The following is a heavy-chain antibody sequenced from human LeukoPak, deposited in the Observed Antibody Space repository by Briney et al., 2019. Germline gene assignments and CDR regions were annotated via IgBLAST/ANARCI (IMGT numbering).Heavy chain of an antibody. V-gene: IGHV4-39*07. CDR2: IYYSGST. D-gene: IGHD2-2*01. CDR3: ARDSVVPAAMFDY. Sequence: SETLSLTCTVSGGSISSSSYYWGWIRQPPGKGLEWIGSIYYSGSTYYNPSLKSRVTISVDTSKNQFSLKLRSVTAADTAVYYCARDSVVPAAMFDYWGQGTLVTVSS. J-gene: IGHJ4*02. CDR1: GGSISSSSYY.